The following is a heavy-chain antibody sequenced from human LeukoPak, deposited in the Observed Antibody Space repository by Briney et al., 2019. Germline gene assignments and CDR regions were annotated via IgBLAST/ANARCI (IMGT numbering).Heavy chain of an antibody. CDR2: IYNDGST. CDR1: GFTVSSNY. J-gene: IGHJ5*02. CDR3: ARGGQGYDLNWFDP. V-gene: IGHV3-66*02. D-gene: IGHD3-3*01. Sequence: PGGSLRLSCAASGFTVSSNYMSWVRQAPGKGLEWVSVIYNDGSTDYADSVKGRFTISRDNSKNTLYLQMNSLRAEDTAVYYCARGGQGYDLNWFDPWGQGTLVTVSS.